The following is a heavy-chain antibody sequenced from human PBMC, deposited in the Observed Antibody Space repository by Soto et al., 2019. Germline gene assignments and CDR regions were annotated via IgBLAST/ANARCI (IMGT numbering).Heavy chain of an antibody. V-gene: IGHV3-48*01. CDR1: GFSFSSYS. D-gene: IGHD3-10*01. CDR2: ISSSSSAI. CDR3: ARDMPISTSGNYPYYFGY. J-gene: IGHJ4*02. Sequence: PGGSLRLSCAASGFSFSSYSINWVRQAPGKGLEWVSYISSSSSAIYYADSVKGRFTTSRDNAKNSLYLQMNSLRAEDTAVYYCARDMPISTSGNYPYYFGYWGQGALVTVSS.